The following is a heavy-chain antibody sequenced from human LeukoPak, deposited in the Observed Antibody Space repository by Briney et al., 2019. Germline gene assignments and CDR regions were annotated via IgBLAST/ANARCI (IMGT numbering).Heavy chain of an antibody. J-gene: IGHJ4*02. Sequence: GASVKVSCKASGYTSTGYYMHWVRQAPGQGLEWMGWINPNSGGTNYAQKFQGRVTMTRDTSISTAYMELSRLRSDDTAVYYCARSVDTAMARTFDYWGQGTLVTVSS. D-gene: IGHD5-18*01. V-gene: IGHV1-2*02. CDR2: INPNSGGT. CDR3: ARSVDTAMARTFDY. CDR1: GYTSTGYY.